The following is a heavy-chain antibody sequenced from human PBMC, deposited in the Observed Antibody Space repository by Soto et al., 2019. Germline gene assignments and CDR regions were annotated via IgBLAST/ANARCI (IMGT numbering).Heavy chain of an antibody. J-gene: IGHJ6*02. CDR3: ASLKGYSYGYDYYYGMDV. D-gene: IGHD5-18*01. CDR2: INSDGSST. CDR1: GFTFSSYW. Sequence: EVQLVESGGGLVQPGGSLRLSCAVSGFTFSSYWMHWVRQAPGKGLVWVSRINSDGSSTSYADSVKGRFTISRDNAKNTLYLQMNSLRAEDTAVYYCASLKGYSYGYDYYYGMDVWGQGTTVTVSS. V-gene: IGHV3-74*01.